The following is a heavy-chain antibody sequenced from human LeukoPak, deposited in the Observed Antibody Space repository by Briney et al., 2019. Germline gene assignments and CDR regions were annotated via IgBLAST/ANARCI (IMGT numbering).Heavy chain of an antibody. J-gene: IGHJ4*02. Sequence: GASVKVSCKASGYTFTSYGISWVRQAPGQGLEWMGWISAYNGNTNYAQKLQGRVTMTTDTSTSTAYMELRSLRSDDTAAYYCARGATSGIAVAGPFDYWGQGTLVTVSS. D-gene: IGHD6-19*01. CDR1: GYTFTSYG. CDR2: ISAYNGNT. CDR3: ARGATSGIAVAGPFDY. V-gene: IGHV1-18*01.